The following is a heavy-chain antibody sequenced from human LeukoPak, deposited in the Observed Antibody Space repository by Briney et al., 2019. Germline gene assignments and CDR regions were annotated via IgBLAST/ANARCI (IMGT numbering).Heavy chain of an antibody. CDR3: ARAWYYYDSSGYYGDY. CDR2: ISAYNGNT. CDR1: GYTFTSYG. V-gene: IGHV1-18*01. J-gene: IGHJ4*02. Sequence: GASVKVSCKASGYTFTSYGISWVRQAPGQGREWMGWISAYNGNTNYAQKLQGRVTVTTDTSTSTAYMELRSLRSDDTAVYYCARAWYYYDSSGYYGDYWGQGTLVTVSS. D-gene: IGHD3-22*01.